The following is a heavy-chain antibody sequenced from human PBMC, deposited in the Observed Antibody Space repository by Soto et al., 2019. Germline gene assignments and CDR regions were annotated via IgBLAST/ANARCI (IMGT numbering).Heavy chain of an antibody. Sequence: SETLSLTCTVSGGSVSSGSNYWSWIRQPPGKGLEWIGYIYYSGSTNYNPSLKSRVTISVDTSKNQFSLKLSSVTAADTAVYYCARVEMTGVVTPPAGMDFGGKGTTVTVSS. V-gene: IGHV4-61*01. D-gene: IGHD2-21*02. J-gene: IGHJ6*04. CDR3: ARVEMTGVVTPPAGMDF. CDR1: GGSVSSGSNY. CDR2: IYYSGST.